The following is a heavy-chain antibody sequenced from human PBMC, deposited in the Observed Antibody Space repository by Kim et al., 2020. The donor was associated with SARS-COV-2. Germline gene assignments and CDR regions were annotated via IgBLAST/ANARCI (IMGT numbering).Heavy chain of an antibody. V-gene: IGHV3-11*01. CDR1: GFTFSDYY. CDR2: ISSSGSTI. CDR3: ATPVVHDAFDI. Sequence: GGSLRLSCAASGFTFSDYYMSWIRQAPGKGLEWVSYISSSGSTIYYADSVKGRFTISRDNAKNSLYLQMNSLRAEDTAVYYCATPVVHDAFDIWGQGTMVTVSS. D-gene: IGHD2-21*01. J-gene: IGHJ3*02.